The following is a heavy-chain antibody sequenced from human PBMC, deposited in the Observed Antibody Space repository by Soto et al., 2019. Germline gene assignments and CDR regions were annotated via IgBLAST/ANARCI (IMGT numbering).Heavy chain of an antibody. J-gene: IGHJ4*02. CDR1: GYXISSSNW. D-gene: IGHD1-26*01. Sequence: SETLSLTCAVSGYXISSSNWWGWIRQPPGKGLEWIGYIYYSGTTYYNPSLKSRVTMSVDTSKNQFSLKLTSVTAVDTAVYYCARREIQGPIDYWGQGTLVTVSS. CDR2: IYYSGTT. CDR3: ARREIQGPIDY. V-gene: IGHV4-28*01.